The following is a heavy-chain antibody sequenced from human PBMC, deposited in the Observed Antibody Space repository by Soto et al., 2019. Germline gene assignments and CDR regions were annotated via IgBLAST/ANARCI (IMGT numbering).Heavy chain of an antibody. CDR2: ISYDGSNK. D-gene: IGHD6-19*01. CDR1: GFTFSSYA. Sequence: GGSLRLSCAASGFTFSSYAMHWVRQAPGKGLEWVAVISYDGSNKYYADSVKGRFTISRDNSKNTLYLQMNSLRAEDTAVYYCARGQSIAVAAMGLYYFDYWGQGTLVTVSS. V-gene: IGHV3-30-3*01. J-gene: IGHJ4*02. CDR3: ARGQSIAVAAMGLYYFDY.